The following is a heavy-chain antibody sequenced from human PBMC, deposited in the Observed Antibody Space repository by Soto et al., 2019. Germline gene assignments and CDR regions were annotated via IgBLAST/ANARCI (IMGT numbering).Heavy chain of an antibody. CDR3: AKVHCCWFGEPGGYYGMDD. CDR2: ISGSGGST. V-gene: IGHV3-23*01. J-gene: IGHJ6*02. D-gene: IGHD3-10*01. Sequence: GGSLRLSCAASGFTFSSYAMSWVRQAPGKGLEWVSAISGSGGSTYYADSVKGRFTISRDNSKNTLYLQMNSLRAEDTAVYYCAKVHCCWFGEPGGYYGMDDWGQGTTVTVSS. CDR1: GFTFSSYA.